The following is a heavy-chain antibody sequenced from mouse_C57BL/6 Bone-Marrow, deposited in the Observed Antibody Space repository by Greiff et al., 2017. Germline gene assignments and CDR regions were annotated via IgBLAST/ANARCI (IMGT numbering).Heavy chain of an antibody. D-gene: IGHD1-1*01. J-gene: IGHJ1*03. Sequence: VMLVESGPGLVAPSQSLSITCTVSGFSLTSYAISWVRQPPGKGLEGLGVIWTGGGTHYNSALKSKLSLSKDNSKSQVFLKMNSLQTDDTARYYCARGYYGSPLYFEFWGTGTTVTVSS. CDR2: IWTGGGT. CDR1: GFSLTSYA. V-gene: IGHV2-9-1*01. CDR3: ARGYYGSPLYFEF.